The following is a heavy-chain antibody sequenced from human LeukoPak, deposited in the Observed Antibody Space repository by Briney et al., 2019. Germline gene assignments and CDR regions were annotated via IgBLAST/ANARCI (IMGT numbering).Heavy chain of an antibody. CDR1: GGSISSYY. Sequence: SETLSLTCTVSGGSISSYYWSWIRQPPGKGLEWIGYIYYSGSTNYNPSLKSRVTISVDTSKNQFSLKLSSVTAADTAVYYCARGVASSGWYDGNWFDPWGQGTLVTVSS. V-gene: IGHV4-59*01. D-gene: IGHD6-19*01. CDR3: ARGVASSGWYDGNWFDP. J-gene: IGHJ5*02. CDR2: IYYSGST.